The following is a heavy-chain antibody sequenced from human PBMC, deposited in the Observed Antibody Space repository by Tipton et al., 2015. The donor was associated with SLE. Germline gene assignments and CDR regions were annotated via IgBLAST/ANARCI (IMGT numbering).Heavy chain of an antibody. D-gene: IGHD3-9*01. CDR3: ARDPHPLTGYYPDFDY. CDR1: GFPFSSYS. CDR2: ISSSSSYI. J-gene: IGHJ4*02. V-gene: IGHV3-21*03. Sequence: GSLRLSCEASGFPFSSYSMNWVRQAPGKGLEWVSSISSSSSYIYYADSVKGRFTISRDNAKNSLYLQMNSLRAEDTAVYYCARDPHPLTGYYPDFDYWGQGTLVTVPS.